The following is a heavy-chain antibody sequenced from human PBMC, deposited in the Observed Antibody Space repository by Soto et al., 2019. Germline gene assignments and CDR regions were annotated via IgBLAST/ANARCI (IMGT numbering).Heavy chain of an antibody. Sequence: GGSLRLSCAASGFTFSSYGMHWVRQAPGKGLEWVAVISYDGSNKYYADSVKGRFTISRDNSKNTLYLQMNSLRAEDTAVYYCAKDRQEIAALDYWGQGTLVTVSS. J-gene: IGHJ4*02. CDR1: GFTFSSYG. V-gene: IGHV3-30*18. CDR3: AKDRQEIAALDY. D-gene: IGHD6-6*01. CDR2: ISYDGSNK.